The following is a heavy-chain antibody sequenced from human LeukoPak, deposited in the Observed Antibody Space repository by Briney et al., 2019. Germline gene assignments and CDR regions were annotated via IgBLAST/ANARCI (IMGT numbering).Heavy chain of an antibody. V-gene: IGHV1-46*01. CDR2: VNPSGGGT. CDR3: ARGGRMTTVVTYYFDY. CDR1: GYSFTNYY. D-gene: IGHD4-23*01. Sequence: GASVKVSCKASGYSFTNYYIHWVRQAPGQGLEWMGIVNPSGGGTTYAQEFQGRVTMTRDTSTSTVYMDLSSLRSDDTAVYFCARGGRMTTVVTYYFDYWGQGTLVTVSS. J-gene: IGHJ4*02.